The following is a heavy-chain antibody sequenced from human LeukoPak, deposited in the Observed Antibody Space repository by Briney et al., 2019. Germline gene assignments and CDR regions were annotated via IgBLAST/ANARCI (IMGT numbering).Heavy chain of an antibody. CDR1: GFTFSSYG. CDR3: ARDGYYDFWSGYSPHHFDY. V-gene: IGHV3-30*03. J-gene: IGHJ4*02. CDR2: ISYDGSNK. Sequence: GGSLRLSCAASGFTFSSYGMHWVRQAPGKGLEWVAVISYDGSNKYYADSVKGRFTISRDNSKNTLYLQMNSLRAEDTAVYYCARDGYYDFWSGYSPHHFDYWGQGTLVTVSS. D-gene: IGHD3-3*01.